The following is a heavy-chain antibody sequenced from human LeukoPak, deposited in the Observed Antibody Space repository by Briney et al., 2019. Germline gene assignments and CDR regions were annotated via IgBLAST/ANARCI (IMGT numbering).Heavy chain of an antibody. D-gene: IGHD3-3*01. V-gene: IGHV4-61*02. CDR3: ARRPAYYDFWSRSDAFDI. CDR2: IYTSGST. Sequence: KPSQTLSLTCTVSGGSISSGSYYWSWIRQPAGKGLEWIGRIYTSGSTNYNPSLKSRVTISVDTSKNQFSLKLSSVTAADTAVYYCARRPAYYDFWSRSDAFDIWGPGTMVTVSS. CDR1: GGSISSGSYY. J-gene: IGHJ3*02.